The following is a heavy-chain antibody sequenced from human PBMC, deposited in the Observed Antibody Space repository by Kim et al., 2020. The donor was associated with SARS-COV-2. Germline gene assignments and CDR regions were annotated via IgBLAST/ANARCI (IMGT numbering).Heavy chain of an antibody. CDR3: ARGRESGYYTRDY. Sequence: ASVKVSCKASGYTFTTYAMHWVRQAPGQRFEWMGWINAANGNTRYSQKFQGRVTITRDTSASTAYMELTSLTSEDTAVYYCARGRESGYYTRDYWGQGTLVTVSS. J-gene: IGHJ4*02. D-gene: IGHD3-3*01. V-gene: IGHV1-3*01. CDR1: GYTFTTYA. CDR2: INAANGNT.